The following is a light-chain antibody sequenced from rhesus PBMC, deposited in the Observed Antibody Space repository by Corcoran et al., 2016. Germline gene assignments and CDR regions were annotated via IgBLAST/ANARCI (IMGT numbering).Light chain of an antibody. V-gene: IGKV1-22*01. CDR1: QSISSW. CDR3: QQYSSSPYS. CDR2: KAS. J-gene: IGKJ2*01. Sequence: DIQMTQYPSSLSASVGDTVTITCRASQSISSWLAWYQQTPGKAPKLLIYKASTLQSGVPSRFSGSGAGTDFTLTISSLQSEDFATYYCQQYSSSPYSCGQGTKAEIK.